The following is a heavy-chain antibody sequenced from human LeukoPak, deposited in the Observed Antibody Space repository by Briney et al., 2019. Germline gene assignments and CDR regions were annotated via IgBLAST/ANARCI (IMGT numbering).Heavy chain of an antibody. CDR1: GFTVSSNY. Sequence: GGSLRLSCAASGFTVSSNYMNWVRQAPGKGLEWVSGIYVDGSTYYADFVKGRFTISRDNARNSLYLQMNSLRAEDTAVYYCARGGRSTYFDWSPDYWGQGTLVTVSS. V-gene: IGHV3-53*01. D-gene: IGHD3-9*01. CDR2: IYVDGST. CDR3: ARGGRSTYFDWSPDY. J-gene: IGHJ4*02.